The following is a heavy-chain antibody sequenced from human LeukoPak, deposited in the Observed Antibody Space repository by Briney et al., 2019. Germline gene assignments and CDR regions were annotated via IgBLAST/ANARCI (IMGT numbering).Heavy chain of an antibody. V-gene: IGHV3-23*01. CDR1: GFTFSNYA. D-gene: IGHD2-2*01. CDR3: ARWVRFCSSTSCTFYGMDV. CDR2: IGAGTGAVT. Sequence: GGSLRLSCAASGFTFSNYAMRWVRQAPGKGLEWVSAIGAGTGAVTIYADSVKGRFTISRDNAKNSLYLQMNSLRDEDTAVYYCARWVRFCSSTSCTFYGMDVWGQGTTVTVSS. J-gene: IGHJ6*02.